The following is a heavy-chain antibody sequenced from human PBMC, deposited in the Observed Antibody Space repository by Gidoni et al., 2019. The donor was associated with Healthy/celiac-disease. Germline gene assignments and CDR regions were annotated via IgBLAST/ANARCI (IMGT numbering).Heavy chain of an antibody. J-gene: IGHJ3*02. CDR1: GGSFRGYY. V-gene: IGHV4-34*01. CDR2: INHSGST. Sequence: QVQLQQWGAGLLKPSETLSLTCAVDGGSFRGYYWSWIRQPPGKGLEWIGEINHSGSTNYNPSLKSRVTISVDTSKNQFSLKLSSVTAADTAVYYCASERREGFGYYARGDAFDIWGQGTMVTVSS. CDR3: ASERREGFGYYARGDAFDI. D-gene: IGHD3-3*01.